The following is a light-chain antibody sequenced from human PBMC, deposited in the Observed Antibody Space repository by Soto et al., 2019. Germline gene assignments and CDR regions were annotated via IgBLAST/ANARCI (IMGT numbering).Light chain of an antibody. CDR3: QSYDSSLSGSV. CDR1: SSNIGAGYD. CDR2: GNS. V-gene: IGLV1-40*01. J-gene: IGLJ2*01. Sequence: QSVLTQPPSGSGAPGQRVTISCTGSSSNIGAGYDVHWYQQLPGTAPKLLIHGNSNRPSGVPDRFSGSKSGTSASLAITGIQAEDEADYYCQSYDSSLSGSVFGGGTKLTVL.